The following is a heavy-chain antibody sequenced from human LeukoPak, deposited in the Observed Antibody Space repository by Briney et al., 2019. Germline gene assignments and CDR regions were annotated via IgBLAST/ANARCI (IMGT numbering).Heavy chain of an antibody. D-gene: IGHD3-22*01. CDR3: ARERYYYDSRGYQWMDV. CDR2: IHTSGST. J-gene: IGHJ6*04. CDR1: GGSISSSSYY. Sequence: PSETLSLTCTVSGGSISSSSYYWSWIRQPAGKGLEWIGLIHTSGSTNYNPSLKSRVTMSVDTSKNQFTLKLSSVTAADTAVYYCARERYYYDSRGYQWMDVWGKGTTVTISS. V-gene: IGHV4-61*02.